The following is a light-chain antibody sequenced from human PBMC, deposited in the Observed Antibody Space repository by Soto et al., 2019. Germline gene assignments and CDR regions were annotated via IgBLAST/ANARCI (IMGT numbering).Light chain of an antibody. CDR1: QSVSSN. CDR3: QQYNNWPPVT. J-gene: IGKJ1*01. V-gene: IGKV3-15*01. CDR2: GAS. Sequence: EIVMTQSPATLSVSPGERATLSCRASQSVSSNLAWYQQKPGQAPRLLIYGASTRATGIPARFSGSGSGTEFTLTISSLQSEAFAVYYCQQYNNWPPVTFGQGTKVEIK.